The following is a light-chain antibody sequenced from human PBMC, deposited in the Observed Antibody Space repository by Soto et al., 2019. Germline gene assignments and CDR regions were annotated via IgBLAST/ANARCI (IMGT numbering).Light chain of an antibody. J-gene: IGLJ3*02. CDR2: DVS. CDR1: MSDVGGYNY. V-gene: IGLV2-11*01. CDR3: CSYAGTYTLWV. Sequence: QSAMTQARSVSGSRGQSFTIACTGTMSDVGGYNYVSWYQQYPGKAPKLIIYDVSKRPSGVPDRFSGSKSGNTASLTISGLQAEDEADYYCCSYAGTYTLWVFGGGTKVTVL.